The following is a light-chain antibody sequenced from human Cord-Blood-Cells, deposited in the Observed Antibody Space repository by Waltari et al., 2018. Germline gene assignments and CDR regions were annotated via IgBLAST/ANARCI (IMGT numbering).Light chain of an antibody. Sequence: QPALTQPPSQSGSTGTPVTTSCARTSSDVGGYNDVSWYQPHPGKAPKLMIYVVSKRPSGVPDRFSGSKSGNTASLTVSGLQAEDEADYYCSSYAGSNNLVFGGGTKLTVL. CDR3: SSYAGSNNLV. CDR1: SSDVGGYND. CDR2: VVS. J-gene: IGLJ3*02. V-gene: IGLV2-8*01.